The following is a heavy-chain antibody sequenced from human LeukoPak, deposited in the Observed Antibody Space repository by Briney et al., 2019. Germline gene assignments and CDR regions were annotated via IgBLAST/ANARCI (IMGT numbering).Heavy chain of an antibody. Sequence: SETLSLTCTVSGGSISSYYWSWIRQPPGKGLEWIGYIYYSGSTNYNPSLKSRVTISVDTSKNQFSLKLRSVTAADMAVYYCAGRASAAGGEKYWGQGTLVTVSS. V-gene: IGHV4-59*01. CDR1: GGSISSYY. CDR2: IYYSGST. D-gene: IGHD6-13*01. CDR3: AGRASAAGGEKY. J-gene: IGHJ4*02.